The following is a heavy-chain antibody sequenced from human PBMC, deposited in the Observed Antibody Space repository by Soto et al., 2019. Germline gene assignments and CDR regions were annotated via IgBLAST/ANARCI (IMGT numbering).Heavy chain of an antibody. D-gene: IGHD5-18*01. J-gene: IGHJ4*02. CDR3: ARDRQFDTAFDF. V-gene: IGHV6-1*01. Sequence: SQTLSLTCAISGDSISSNSATWNWIRQSPSRGLEWLGRTYYRSKWYNDYAVSVKSRIIINPDTSKNQFSLQLNSVTPEDTAVYYCARDRQFDTAFDFWGQGTLVTVSS. CDR2: TYYRSKWYN. CDR1: GDSISSNSAT.